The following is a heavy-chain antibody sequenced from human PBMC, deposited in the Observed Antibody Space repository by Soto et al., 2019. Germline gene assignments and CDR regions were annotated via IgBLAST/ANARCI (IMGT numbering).Heavy chain of an antibody. CDR3: ARGRGVVGATKSYYFDY. CDR2: IYYSGST. V-gene: IGHV4-59*01. CDR1: GGSINNYY. Sequence: SETLSLTCTVSGGSINNYYWSWIRQPPGKGLEWIGYIYYSGSTNYHPSLKSRVTISADTAKNQFSLKLSSVTAADTAVYYCARGRGVVGATKSYYFDYWGQGTLVTVSS. J-gene: IGHJ4*02. D-gene: IGHD1-26*01.